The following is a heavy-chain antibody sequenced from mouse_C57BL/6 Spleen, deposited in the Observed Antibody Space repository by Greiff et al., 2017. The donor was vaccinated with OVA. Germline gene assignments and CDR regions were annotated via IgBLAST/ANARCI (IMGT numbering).Heavy chain of an antibody. CDR2: INPNNGGT. D-gene: IGHD1-1*01. CDR1: GYTFTDYN. J-gene: IGHJ1*03. CDR3: ARRGYYGKNFDV. V-gene: IGHV1-18*01. Sequence: VHVKQSGPELVKPGASVKIPCKASGYTFTDYNMDWVKQSHGKSLEWIGDINPNNGGTIYNQKFKGKATLTVDKSSSTAYMELRSLTSEDTAVYYCARRGYYGKNFDVWGTGTTVTVSS.